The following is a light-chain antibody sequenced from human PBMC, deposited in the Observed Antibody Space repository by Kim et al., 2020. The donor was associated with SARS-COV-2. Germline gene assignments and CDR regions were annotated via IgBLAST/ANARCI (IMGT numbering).Light chain of an antibody. V-gene: IGLV3-19*01. J-gene: IGLJ3*02. CDR1: SLRSYY. CDR3: NSRDRSGNHMV. Sequence: SSELTQDPAVSVALGQTVRITCQGDSLRSYYASWYQQKPGQAPVLLIDGKDNRPSGLPDRFSGSSSGNTASLTITGAQAEDEADYYCNSRDRSGNHMVFGGGTQLTVL. CDR2: GKD.